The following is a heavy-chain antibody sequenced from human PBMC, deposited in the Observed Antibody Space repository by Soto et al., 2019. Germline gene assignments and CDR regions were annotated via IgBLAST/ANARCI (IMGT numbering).Heavy chain of an antibody. D-gene: IGHD2-8*01. Sequence: GGSLRLSCAASGFTFSSYAMHWVRQAPGKGLEWVAVISYDGSNKYYADSVKGRFTISRDNSKNTLYLQMNSLRAEDTAVYYCASSPKYCTNGVCFPSYYYYGMDVWGQGTTVTVSS. CDR2: ISYDGSNK. CDR1: GFTFSSYA. CDR3: ASSPKYCTNGVCFPSYYYYGMDV. J-gene: IGHJ6*02. V-gene: IGHV3-30-3*01.